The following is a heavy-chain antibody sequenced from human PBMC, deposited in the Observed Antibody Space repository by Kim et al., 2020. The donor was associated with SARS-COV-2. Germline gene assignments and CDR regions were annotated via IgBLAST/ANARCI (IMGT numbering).Heavy chain of an antibody. D-gene: IGHD6-13*01. CDR1: GFTFSSYS. CDR2: ISSSSYI. J-gene: IGHJ4*02. CDR3: AGTPGIAAAGH. Sequence: GGSLRLSCAASGFTFSSYSMNWVRQAPGKGLEWVSSISSSSYIYYADSVKGRFTISRDNAKNSLYLQMNSLRAEDTAVYYCAGTPGIAAAGHWGQGTLVTVSS. V-gene: IGHV3-21*01.